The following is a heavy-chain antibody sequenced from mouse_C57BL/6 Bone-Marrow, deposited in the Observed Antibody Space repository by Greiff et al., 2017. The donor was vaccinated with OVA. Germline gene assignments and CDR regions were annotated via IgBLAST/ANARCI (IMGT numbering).Heavy chain of an antibody. Sequence: VQLQQSGPGLVQPSQRLYITCTVSGFSLTSYGVHWVRQSPGKGLEWLGVIWRGGSTDYNAAFMSRLSITKDNSKSQVFFKMNSLQADDTARYYGSKEGYYGNLFAYWGQGTRVTVSA. V-gene: IGHV2-5*01. CDR1: GFSLTSYG. CDR2: IWRGGST. D-gene: IGHD2-1*01. J-gene: IGHJ3*01. CDR3: SKEGYYGNLFAY.